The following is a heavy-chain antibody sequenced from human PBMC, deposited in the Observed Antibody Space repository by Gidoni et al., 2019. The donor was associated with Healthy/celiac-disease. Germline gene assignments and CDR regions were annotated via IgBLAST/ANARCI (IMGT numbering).Heavy chain of an antibody. J-gene: IGHJ4*02. CDR3: ARGNTPSSIAAAVYFDY. D-gene: IGHD6-13*01. CDR1: GGSFSGYY. V-gene: IGHV4-34*01. CDR2: INHSGST. Sequence: QVQLQQWGAGLLKPSATLSLTCAVYGGSFSGYYWSWIRQPPGKGLEWIGEINHSGSTNYNPSLKSRVTISVDTSKNQFSLKLSSVTAADTAVYYCARGNTPSSIAAAVYFDYWGQGTLVTVSS.